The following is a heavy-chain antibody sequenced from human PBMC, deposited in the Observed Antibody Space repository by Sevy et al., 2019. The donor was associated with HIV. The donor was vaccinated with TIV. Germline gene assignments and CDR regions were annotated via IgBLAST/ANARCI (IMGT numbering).Heavy chain of an antibody. CDR1: GYTFSSHD. CDR3: ARDPSGNYLTPHYRDYYGLDV. Sequence: ASVKVSCKTSGYTFSSHDINWVRQAPGQGLEWMGWMNPNNGNTGYVQKFQDRVTMTRDSSIATAYMELRGLTSDDTAVYYCARDPSGNYLTPHYRDYYGLDVWGQGTAVTVPS. V-gene: IGHV1-8*01. D-gene: IGHD1-7*01. CDR2: MNPNNGNT. J-gene: IGHJ6*02.